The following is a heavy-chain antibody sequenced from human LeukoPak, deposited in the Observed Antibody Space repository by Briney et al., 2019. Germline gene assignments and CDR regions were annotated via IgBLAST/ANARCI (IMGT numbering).Heavy chain of an antibody. D-gene: IGHD3-9*01. Sequence: PPGGSLRLSCAASGFTFSSYWMSWVRQAPGKGLEGEANIKQDGSEKYYVDSVKGRFTISRDNAKNSLYLQMSSLRAEDTAVYYCARDLWSEHYDILTGYYGAFDIWGQGTMVTVSS. CDR2: IKQDGSEK. V-gene: IGHV3-7*01. CDR3: ARDLWSEHYDILTGYYGAFDI. CDR1: GFTFSSYW. J-gene: IGHJ3*02.